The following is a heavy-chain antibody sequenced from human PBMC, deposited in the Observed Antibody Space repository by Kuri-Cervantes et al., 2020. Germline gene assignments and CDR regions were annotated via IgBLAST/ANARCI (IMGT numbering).Heavy chain of an antibody. CDR3: AREGIYCSSISCLDY. J-gene: IGHJ4*02. D-gene: IGHD2-2*01. V-gene: IGHV3-11*01. CDR2: ISSSGGTI. CDR1: GFTFSDYY. Sequence: GESLKISCAASGFTFSDYYMSWIRQAPGKGLGWVSYISSSGGTINYADSVKGRFTISRDNTKNSLYLQMNSLRAEDTAVYYCAREGIYCSSISCLDYWGQGTLVTVSS.